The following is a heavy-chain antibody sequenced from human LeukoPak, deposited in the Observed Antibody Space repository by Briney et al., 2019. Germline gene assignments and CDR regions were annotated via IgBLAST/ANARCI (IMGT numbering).Heavy chain of an antibody. D-gene: IGHD5-12*01. Sequence: GGSLRLSCAASGFTFSSYAMHWVRQAPGKGLEWVAFISYDGSNKYYADSVKGRFTISRDNSKNTLYLQMNSLRAEDTAVYYCARGHSGYDSSPYFDYWGQGTLVTVSS. CDR2: ISYDGSNK. CDR1: GFTFSSYA. CDR3: ARGHSGYDSSPYFDY. V-gene: IGHV3-30*04. J-gene: IGHJ4*02.